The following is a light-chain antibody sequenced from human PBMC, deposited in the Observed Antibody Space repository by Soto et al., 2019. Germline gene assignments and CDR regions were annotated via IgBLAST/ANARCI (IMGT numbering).Light chain of an antibody. CDR1: SSNLGAGYD. CDR3: QSYDSSLIVSKV. CDR2: ANS. J-gene: IGLJ1*01. Sequence: QSVLTQPPSVSGAPGQRVTISCSGSSSNLGAGYDVQWYRQFPGTAPKLLIYANSVRPSGVPDRFSGSKSGTSAFLAITGLQAEDEADYYCQSYDSSLIVSKVFGTGTKVTVL. V-gene: IGLV1-40*01.